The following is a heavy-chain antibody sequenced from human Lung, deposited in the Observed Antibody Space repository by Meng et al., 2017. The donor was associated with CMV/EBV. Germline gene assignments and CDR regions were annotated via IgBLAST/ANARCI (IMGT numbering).Heavy chain of an antibody. CDR3: ARGQWHSLDY. CDR1: GFTFSSYA. CDR2: ISYDGSNK. J-gene: IGHJ4*02. V-gene: IGHV3-30-3*01. D-gene: IGHD6-19*01. Sequence: HVRLVGSGGGVVQPGRSLRPSCAASGFTFSSYAMHWVRQAPGKGLEWVAVISYDGSNKYYADSVKGRFTISRDNSKNTLYLQMNSLRAEDTAVYYCARGQWHSLDYWGQGTLVTVSS.